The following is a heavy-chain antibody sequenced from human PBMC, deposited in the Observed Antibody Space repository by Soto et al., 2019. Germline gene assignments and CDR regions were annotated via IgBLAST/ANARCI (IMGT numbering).Heavy chain of an antibody. CDR2: IYYGGST. V-gene: IGHV4-59*08. J-gene: IGHJ4*02. CDR3: ARGAPPDS. CDR1: GDSISTDY. Sequence: SETLSLTCTVSGDSISTDYWSWIRQSPGKGLEWIGFIYYGGSTNYNPSLKSRVTISVDTPKNQFSLKLSSVTAADTAVYYCARGAPPDSWGLGTLVTVSS. D-gene: IGHD3-10*01.